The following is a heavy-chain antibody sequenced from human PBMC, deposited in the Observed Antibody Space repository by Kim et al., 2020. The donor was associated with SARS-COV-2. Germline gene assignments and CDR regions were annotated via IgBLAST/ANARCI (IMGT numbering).Heavy chain of an antibody. J-gene: IGHJ5*02. CDR2: ISTSSSFT. CDR1: GFTFSDHY. D-gene: IGHD6-19*01. CDR3: ARGGQWLAP. V-gene: IGHV3-11*05. Sequence: GGSLRLSCAASGFTFSDHYMTWIRQAPGKGLEWVSYISTSSSFTNYADSVKGRFTISRDNAKNSLYLQMNSLRAEDTAVYYCARGGQWLAPWGQGTLVTVSS.